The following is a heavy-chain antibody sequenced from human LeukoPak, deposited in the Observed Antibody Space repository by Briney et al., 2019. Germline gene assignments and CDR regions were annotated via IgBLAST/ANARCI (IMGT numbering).Heavy chain of an antibody. J-gene: IGHJ4*02. CDR3: ARDLTYGDFDY. CDR2: IKEDGSET. D-gene: IGHD4-17*01. Sequence: GGSLRLSCAVSGFTFSRHWMSWVRQAPGKGLEWVGNIKEDGSETYYVDSVKGRFTISRDNAKNSLYLQMNSLRAEDTAVYYCARDLTYGDFDYWGQGTLVTVSS. CDR1: GFTFSRHW. V-gene: IGHV3-7*01.